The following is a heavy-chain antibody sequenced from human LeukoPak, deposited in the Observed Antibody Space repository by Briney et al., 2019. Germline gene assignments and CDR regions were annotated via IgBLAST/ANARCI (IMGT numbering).Heavy chain of an antibody. D-gene: IGHD5-12*01. V-gene: IGHV3-33*01. Sequence: PGRSLRLSCAASGFTFSSYGMQWVRQAPGKGLEWVAVIWYDGSNKYYADSVKGRFTISRDNSKNTLYLQMNSLRAEDTAVYYCARDRVGYSGYDTLDYWGQGTLVTVSS. CDR2: IWYDGSNK. CDR3: ARDRVGYSGYDTLDY. J-gene: IGHJ4*02. CDR1: GFTFSSYG.